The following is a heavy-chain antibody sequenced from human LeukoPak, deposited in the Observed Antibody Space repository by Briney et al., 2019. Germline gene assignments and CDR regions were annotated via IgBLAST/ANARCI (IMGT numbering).Heavy chain of an antibody. V-gene: IGHV1-69*04. J-gene: IGHJ2*01. Sequence: GASVKVSCKASGGTFSSYAISWVRQAPGQGLEWMGRIIPILGIANYAQKFQGRVTITADKSTSTAYMELSSLRSEDTAVYYCAXXXXAYSYWYFDLWGRGTLVTVSS. CDR2: IIPILGIA. D-gene: IGHD4-4*01. CDR3: AXXXXAYSYWYFDL. CDR1: GGTFSSYA.